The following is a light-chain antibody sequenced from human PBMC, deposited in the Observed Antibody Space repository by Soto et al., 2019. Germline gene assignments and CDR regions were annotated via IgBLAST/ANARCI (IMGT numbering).Light chain of an antibody. CDR3: LHDETCSGT. J-gene: IGKJ1*01. Sequence: DIRMSQSPSTLSASVGDRVTLTCWASQSISSWLAWYQQKPGKAPKLLIYDASSLESGVPSRFSGSGSGTEFTLTISSLQPDDFATYYCLHDETCSGTFGPGTKVDIK. CDR2: DAS. CDR1: QSISSW. V-gene: IGKV1-5*01.